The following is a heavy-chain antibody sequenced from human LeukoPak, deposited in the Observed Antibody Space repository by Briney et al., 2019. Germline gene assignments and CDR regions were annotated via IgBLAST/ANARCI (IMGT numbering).Heavy chain of an antibody. CDR2: ISGRGGST. J-gene: IGHJ4*02. D-gene: IGHD3-10*01. CDR1: GFTLSNYW. V-gene: IGHV3-23*01. Sequence: PGGSLRLSCAASGFTLSNYWMNWVRQAPGKGLEWVSTISGRGGSTHSADSVKGRFTISRDASKNTLYLQMNSLRAEDTAVYYCTKASELLWFGELSLSFDYWGQGTLVTVS. CDR3: TKASELLWFGELSLSFDY.